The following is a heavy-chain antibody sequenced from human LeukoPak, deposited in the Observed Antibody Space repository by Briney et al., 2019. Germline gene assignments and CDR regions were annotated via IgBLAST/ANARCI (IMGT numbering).Heavy chain of an antibody. D-gene: IGHD3-10*02. Sequence: GGSLRLSCAASGFTFSGYWMTWVRQAPGRGLEWVANINQDGTEKNYVDSVKGRFTISRDNAKNSLYLQMNSLRAEDTAVYYCAELGITMIGGVWGKGTTVTISS. CDR2: INQDGTEK. CDR1: GFTFSGYW. CDR3: AELGITMIGGV. V-gene: IGHV3-7*01. J-gene: IGHJ6*04.